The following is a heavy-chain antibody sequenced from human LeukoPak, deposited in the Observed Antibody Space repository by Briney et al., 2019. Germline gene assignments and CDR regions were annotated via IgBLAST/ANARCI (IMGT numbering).Heavy chain of an antibody. Sequence: GGSLRLSCAASGFTVSSNYMSWVRQAPGKGLEWVSVIYSGGSTYYADSVKGRFTISRDNSKSTLYIQRNSLRAEDTAVYYCARDLLARGIFAYWGQGTLVTVSS. CDR1: GFTVSSNY. D-gene: IGHD3-16*01. CDR3: ARDLLARGIFAY. J-gene: IGHJ4*02. V-gene: IGHV3-53*01. CDR2: IYSGGST.